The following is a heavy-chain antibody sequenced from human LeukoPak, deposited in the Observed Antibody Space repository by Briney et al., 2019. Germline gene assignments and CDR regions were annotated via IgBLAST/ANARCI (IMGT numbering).Heavy chain of an antibody. V-gene: IGHV3-30*02. D-gene: IGHD5-24*01. CDR2: IRYDGSNR. CDR1: GLTFSSYG. CDR3: AKRSGKMATGNFDY. Sequence: PGGSLRLSCAASGLTFSSYGMHWVRQAPGKGQEWVAFIRYDGSNRYYADSVKGRFTISRDNSKNTLYLQMNSLRAEDTAVYYCAKRSGKMATGNFDYWGQGTLVTVSS. J-gene: IGHJ4*02.